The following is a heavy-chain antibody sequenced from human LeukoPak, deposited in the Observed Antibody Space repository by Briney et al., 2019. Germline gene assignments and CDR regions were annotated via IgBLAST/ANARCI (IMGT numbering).Heavy chain of an antibody. CDR2: IIPIFGIA. V-gene: IGHV1-69*04. Sequence: SVKVSCKASGGTFSSYAISWVRQAPGQGLEWMGRIIPIFGIANYAQKFQGRVTITADKSTSTAYMELSSLRSEDTAVYYCAMTTVTTSSDYWGQGTLVTVSS. CDR3: AMTTVTTSSDY. J-gene: IGHJ4*02. D-gene: IGHD4-17*01. CDR1: GGTFSSYA.